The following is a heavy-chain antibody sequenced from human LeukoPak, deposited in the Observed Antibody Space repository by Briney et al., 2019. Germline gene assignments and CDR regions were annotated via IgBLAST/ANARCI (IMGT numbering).Heavy chain of an antibody. V-gene: IGHV3-11*01. Sequence: GGSLRLSCAASGFTFSDYYMSWIRQAPGKGLEWVSYISSSGSTIYYADSVKGRFTISGDNAKNSLYLQMNSLRAEDTAVYYCARDSTWGMTTVTKADYGMDVWGQGTTVTVSS. CDR3: ARDSTWGMTTVTKADYGMDV. J-gene: IGHJ6*02. CDR2: ISSSGSTI. CDR1: GFTFSDYY. D-gene: IGHD4-17*01.